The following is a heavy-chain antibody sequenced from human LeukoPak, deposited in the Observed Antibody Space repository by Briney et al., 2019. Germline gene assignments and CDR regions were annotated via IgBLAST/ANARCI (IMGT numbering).Heavy chain of an antibody. CDR2: IGTAGDT. Sequence: GGSLRLSCAASGFTFSSYDMHWVRQATGKGLEWVSAIGTAGDTYYPGSVKGRFTISRENAKNSLYLQMNSLRAGDTAVYYCARDRDYYGSGSYYELDYWGQGTLVTVSS. CDR1: GFTFSSYD. D-gene: IGHD3-10*01. J-gene: IGHJ4*02. CDR3: ARDRDYYGSGSYYELDY. V-gene: IGHV3-13*01.